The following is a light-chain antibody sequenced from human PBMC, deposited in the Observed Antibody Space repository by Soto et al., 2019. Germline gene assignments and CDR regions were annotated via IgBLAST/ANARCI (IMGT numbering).Light chain of an antibody. V-gene: IGLV2-14*01. CDR1: SSDVGAYNY. CDR3: SSHLSSSTLV. Sequence: QSALTQPASVSGSPGQSITISCTGTSSDVGAYNYVSWYQQHPGKAPKLMIYEVSNRPSGVSNRFSGSKSGNTASLTISGLLAEDEADYYCSSHLSSSTLVFGGGTKLTVL. J-gene: IGLJ2*01. CDR2: EVS.